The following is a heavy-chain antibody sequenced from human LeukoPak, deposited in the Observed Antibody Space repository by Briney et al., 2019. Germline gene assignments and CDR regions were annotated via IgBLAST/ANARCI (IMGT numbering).Heavy chain of an antibody. CDR2: INHSGST. J-gene: IGHJ4*02. CDR1: GGSFSGYY. Sequence: PSETLSLTCAVYGGSFSGYYWSWIRQPPGKGLEWIGEINHSGSTNYNPSLKSRVTISVDTSKNQFSLKLSSVTAADTAVYYCAREIGTEFYGGNVDYWGQGTLVTVSS. D-gene: IGHD4-23*01. CDR3: AREIGTEFYGGNVDY. V-gene: IGHV4-34*01.